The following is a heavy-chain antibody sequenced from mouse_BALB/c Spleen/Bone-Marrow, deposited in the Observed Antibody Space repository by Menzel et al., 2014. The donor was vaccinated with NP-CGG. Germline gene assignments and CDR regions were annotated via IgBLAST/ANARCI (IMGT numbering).Heavy chain of an antibody. CDR1: GYTFTSYW. Sequence: QVQLQQSGAELVRPGASVKLSCKASGYTFTSYWINWVKQRPGQGLEWIGNIYPSDSFTNYNQKFKDKATLTVDKPSSTAYMQLSSPTSEDSAVYYCTRSGGYYSDYWGQGTTLTVSS. V-gene: IGHV1-69*02. CDR2: IYPSDSFT. J-gene: IGHJ2*01. CDR3: TRSGGYYSDY.